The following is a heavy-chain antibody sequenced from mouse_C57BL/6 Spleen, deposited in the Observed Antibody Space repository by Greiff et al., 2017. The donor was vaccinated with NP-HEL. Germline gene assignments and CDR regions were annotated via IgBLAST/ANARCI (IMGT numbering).Heavy chain of an antibody. J-gene: IGHJ2*01. D-gene: IGHD2-4*01. CDR1: GYTFTSYW. Sequence: QVQLQQSGAELVKPGASVKMSCKASGYTFTSYWITWVKQRPGQGLEWIGDIYPGSGSTNYNEKFKSKATLTVDTSSSTAYMQLSSLTSEDSAVYYCARDGGYDDGLDDGGQGTTLTVSS. V-gene: IGHV1-55*01. CDR2: IYPGSGST. CDR3: ARDGGYDDGLDD.